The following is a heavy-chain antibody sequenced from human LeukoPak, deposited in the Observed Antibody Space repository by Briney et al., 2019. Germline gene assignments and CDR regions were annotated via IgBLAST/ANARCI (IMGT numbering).Heavy chain of an antibody. V-gene: IGHV4-4*07. CDR2: IYTSGST. J-gene: IGHJ6*03. CDR1: GGSISSYY. Sequence: SETLSLTCTVSGGSISSYYWSRIRQPAGKGLEWIGRIYTSGSTNYNPSLKSRVTMSVDTSKNQFSLKLSSVTAADTAVYYCARSRVETDIVVVPAARPRLYYYYYMDVWGKGTTVTVSS. D-gene: IGHD2-2*02. CDR3: ARSRVETDIVVVPAARPRLYYYYYMDV.